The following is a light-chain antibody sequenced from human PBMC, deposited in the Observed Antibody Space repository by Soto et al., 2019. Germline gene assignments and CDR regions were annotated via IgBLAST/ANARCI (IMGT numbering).Light chain of an antibody. CDR2: DVS. CDR3: CSYAGSSTFMV. Sequence: QSALTQPRSVSGSPGQSVTISCTGTSSDVGAYNFVSWYQQHPGKAPKLMIYDVSKWPSGVPDRFSGSKSGNTASLTISGLQAEDEADYYCCSYAGSSTFMVFGGGTKVTVL. J-gene: IGLJ2*01. CDR1: SSDVGAYNF. V-gene: IGLV2-11*01.